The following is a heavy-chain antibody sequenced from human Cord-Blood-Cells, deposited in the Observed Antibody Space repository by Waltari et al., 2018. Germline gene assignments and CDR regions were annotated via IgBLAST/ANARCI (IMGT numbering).Heavy chain of an antibody. D-gene: IGHD2-15*01. V-gene: IGHV3-33*01. CDR2: IWDDGSNK. CDR3: ARAPQYCSGGSCYYYFDY. CDR1: GFTFSSYG. J-gene: IGHJ4*02. Sequence: QVQLVESGGGVVQPGRSLRLSCAASGFTFSSYGMPWVRQAPGKGLEWVAVIWDDGSNKYYADSVKGRFTISRDNSKNTLYLQMNSLRAEDTAVYYCARAPQYCSGGSCYYYFDYWGQGTLVTVSS.